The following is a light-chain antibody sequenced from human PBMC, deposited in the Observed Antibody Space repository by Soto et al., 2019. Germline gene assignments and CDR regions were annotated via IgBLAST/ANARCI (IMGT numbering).Light chain of an antibody. J-gene: IGLJ1*01. Sequence: QSVLTQPASVSGSPGQSITISCTGTSSTVGGFNVVSWYQQHPGKAPKVIIYEGIKRPSGVSNRFSGSNSGSTASLTISGLHAEDVADYYCCAYVGATTYVFVTGTKVTVL. CDR2: EGI. CDR1: SSTVGGFNV. CDR3: CAYVGATTYV. V-gene: IGLV2-23*01.